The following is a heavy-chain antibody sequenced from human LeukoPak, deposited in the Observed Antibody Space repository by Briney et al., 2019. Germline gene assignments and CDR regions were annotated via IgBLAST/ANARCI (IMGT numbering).Heavy chain of an antibody. CDR3: ARGRIKRGSYPINNWLDP. J-gene: IGHJ5*02. CDR2: IYYSGST. Sequence: PSETLSLTCTVSGGSVSSGSYYWSWIRQPPGKGLEWIGYIYYSGSTNYNPSLKSRVTISVDTSKNQFSLKLSSVTAADTAVYYCARGRIKRGSYPINNWLDPWGQGTLVTVSS. CDR1: GGSVSSGSYY. D-gene: IGHD1-26*01. V-gene: IGHV4-61*01.